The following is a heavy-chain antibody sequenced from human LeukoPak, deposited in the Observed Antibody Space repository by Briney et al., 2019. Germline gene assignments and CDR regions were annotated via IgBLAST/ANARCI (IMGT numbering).Heavy chain of an antibody. J-gene: IGHJ4*02. CDR3: AKDWAVAAYYFDY. CDR2: IYHSGST. CDR1: GGSISSGGYY. Sequence: SETLSLTCTVSGGSISSGGYYWSWIRQPPGKGLEWIGYIYHSGSTYYNPSLKSRVTISVDKSKNQFSLKLSSVTAADTAVYYCAKDWAVAAYYFDYWGQGTLVTVSS. D-gene: IGHD6-19*01. V-gene: IGHV4-30-2*01.